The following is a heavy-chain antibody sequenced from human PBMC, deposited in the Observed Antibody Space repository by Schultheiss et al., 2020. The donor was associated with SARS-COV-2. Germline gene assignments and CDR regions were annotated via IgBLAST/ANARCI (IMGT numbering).Heavy chain of an antibody. CDR2: ISAYNGNT. CDR3: ARDKAAAGRYYYGMDV. Sequence: ASVKVSCKASGYTFTSYGISWVRQAPGQGLEWMGWISAYNGNTNYAQKLQGRVTMTTDTSTSTAYMELMSLRSDDTAVYYCARDKAAAGRYYYGMDVWGQGTTGTVSS. V-gene: IGHV1-18*01. CDR1: GYTFTSYG. D-gene: IGHD6-13*01. J-gene: IGHJ6*02.